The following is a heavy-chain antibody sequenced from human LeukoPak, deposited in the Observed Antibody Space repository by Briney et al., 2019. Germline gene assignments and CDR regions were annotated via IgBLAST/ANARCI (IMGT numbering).Heavy chain of an antibody. D-gene: IGHD1-1*01. CDR3: ARVNWYYYYMDV. CDR2: ISSSGSTI. Sequence: GGSLRLSCAASGFTFSSYEMNWVRQAPGKGLEWISYISSSGSTIYYADSVKGRFTISRDNAKNSLYLQMNSLRAEDTAVYYCARVNWYYYYMDVWGKGTTVTISS. CDR1: GFTFSSYE. V-gene: IGHV3-48*03. J-gene: IGHJ6*03.